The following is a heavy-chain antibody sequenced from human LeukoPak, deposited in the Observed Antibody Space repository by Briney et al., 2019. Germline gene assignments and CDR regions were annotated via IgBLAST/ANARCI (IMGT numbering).Heavy chain of an antibody. CDR3: ARDLGYGDPFDY. CDR1: SGSISSNY. V-gene: IGHV4-59*01. Sequence: PSETLSLTCTVSSGSISSNYWNLIRQPPGKGLEWIGYIYYSGSTDYNPSLKSRVTISVDTSKNQFSLKLSSVTAADTAVYYCARDLGYGDPFDYWGQGTLVTVSP. D-gene: IGHD4-17*01. CDR2: IYYSGST. J-gene: IGHJ4*02.